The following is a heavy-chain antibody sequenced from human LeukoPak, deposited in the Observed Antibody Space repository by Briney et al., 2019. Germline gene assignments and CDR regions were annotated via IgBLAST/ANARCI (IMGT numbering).Heavy chain of an antibody. Sequence: ASVKVSCKASGYTFTSYGISWVRQAPGQGLEWMGWISAYNGNTNYAQKLQGRVTMTTDTSTSTAYMELRSLRSDDTAVYYCAMSPYYYDSSGYLVDAFDIWGQGTMVTVSS. CDR1: GYTFTSYG. V-gene: IGHV1-18*01. D-gene: IGHD3-22*01. J-gene: IGHJ3*02. CDR3: AMSPYYYDSSGYLVDAFDI. CDR2: ISAYNGNT.